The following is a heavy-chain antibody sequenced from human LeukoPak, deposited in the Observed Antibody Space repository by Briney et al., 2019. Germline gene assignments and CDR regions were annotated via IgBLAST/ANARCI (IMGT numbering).Heavy chain of an antibody. D-gene: IGHD2-15*01. V-gene: IGHV1-18*01. CDR3: ARGYCSGGSCYANYYYYMDV. CDR1: GYTFTSYG. CDR2: ISAYNGNT. J-gene: IGHJ6*03. Sequence: GASVKVSCKASGYTFTSYGISWVRQAPGQGLEWMGWISAYNGNTNYAQKLQGRVTMTTDTSTSTAYMELRNLRSDDTAVYYCARGYCSGGSCYANYYYYMDVWGKGATVTVSS.